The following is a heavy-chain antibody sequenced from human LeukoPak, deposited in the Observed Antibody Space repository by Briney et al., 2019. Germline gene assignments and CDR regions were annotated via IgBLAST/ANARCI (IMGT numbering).Heavy chain of an antibody. V-gene: IGHV1-2*02. D-gene: IGHD3-10*01. CDR1: GYTFTGYY. CDR3: AREGLFDAFDI. CDR2: INPYSGDT. J-gene: IGHJ3*02. Sequence: ASVKVSCKASGYTFTGYYIHWVRQAPGQGLEWMGWINPYSGDTNYAQKFQGRVTMTRDTSISTAYMELSRLRSDDTAVYYCAREGLFDAFDIWGQGTMVTVSS.